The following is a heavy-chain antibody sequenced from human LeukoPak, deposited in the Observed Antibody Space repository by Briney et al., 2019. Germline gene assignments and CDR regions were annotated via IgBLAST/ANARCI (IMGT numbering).Heavy chain of an antibody. CDR1: GYTFTSYY. V-gene: IGHV1-46*01. CDR3: ARDAEFFGVVRNWFDP. CDR2: INPSGGST. J-gene: IGHJ5*02. Sequence: ASVKVSCKASGYTFTSYYMHWVRQAPGQGLKWMGIINPSGGSTSYAQKFQGRVTMTRDTSTSTVYMELSSLRSEDTAVYYCARDAEFFGVVRNWFDPWGQGTLVTVSS. D-gene: IGHD3-3*01.